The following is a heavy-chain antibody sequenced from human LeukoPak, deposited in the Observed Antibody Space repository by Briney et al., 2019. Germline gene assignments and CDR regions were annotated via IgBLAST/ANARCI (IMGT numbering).Heavy chain of an antibody. CDR1: GFIFSSYG. D-gene: IGHD2-2*01. Sequence: PGRSLRLSCAASGFIFSSYGMHWVRQAPGKGLEWVAVISYDGSNKYYVDSLKGRFTISRDNSKNALYLQMNSLRAEDTAVYYCAKEVRRYCTSTSCYGYDYWGQGTLVTVSS. J-gene: IGHJ4*02. V-gene: IGHV3-30*18. CDR2: ISYDGSNK. CDR3: AKEVRRYCTSTSCYGYDY.